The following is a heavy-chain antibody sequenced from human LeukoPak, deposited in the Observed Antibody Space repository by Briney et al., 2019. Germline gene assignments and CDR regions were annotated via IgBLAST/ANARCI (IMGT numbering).Heavy chain of an antibody. CDR2: IKEDGSAK. V-gene: IGHV3-7*01. J-gene: IGHJ4*02. CDR1: GFIFSNYW. Sequence: PGGSLRLSCAASGFIFSNYWMSSVRQTRGKGLEWVANIKEDGSAKYYVDSVKGRFTISRDNAKSFLDLQMNSLRVQDTAVYYCARDGDVYPYWGQGTLVTVSS. CDR3: ARDGDVYPY. D-gene: IGHD2-21*01.